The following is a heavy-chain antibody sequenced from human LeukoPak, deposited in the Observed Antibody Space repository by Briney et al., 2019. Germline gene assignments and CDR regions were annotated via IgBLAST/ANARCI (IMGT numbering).Heavy chain of an antibody. CDR2: ISGSGGST. Sequence: GGSLRLSCAASGFTFSSYAMSWVRQAPGKGLEWVSAISGSGGSTYYADSVKGRFTISRDNSKNTLYLQMNGLRAEDTAVYYCAKGPAGHYYGSGSYYNGFDYWGQGTLVTVSS. J-gene: IGHJ4*02. V-gene: IGHV3-23*01. CDR1: GFTFSSYA. CDR3: AKGPAGHYYGSGSYYNGFDY. D-gene: IGHD3-10*01.